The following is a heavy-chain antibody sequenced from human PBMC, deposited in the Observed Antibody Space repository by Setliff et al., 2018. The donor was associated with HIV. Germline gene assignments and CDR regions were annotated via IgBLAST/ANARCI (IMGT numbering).Heavy chain of an antibody. V-gene: IGHV3-21*01. CDR1: TFSLGSYS. CDR2: ISSSGSYI. CDR3: ATNFSTFDY. D-gene: IGHD7-27*01. Sequence: PGGSLRLSCVSSTFSLGSYSMNWVRQAPGKGLEWVSSISSSGSYIFYADSLQGRFTISRDNVGNSVFLQMNNLRLDDTAIYYCATNFSTFDYWGQGTLVTVSS. J-gene: IGHJ4*02.